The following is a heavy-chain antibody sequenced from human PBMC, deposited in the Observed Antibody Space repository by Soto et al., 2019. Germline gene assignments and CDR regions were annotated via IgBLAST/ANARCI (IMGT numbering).Heavy chain of an antibody. CDR3: ARKVRYCTNGVCYSEFDP. CDR1: GGSISSYY. D-gene: IGHD2-8*01. Sequence: SETLSLTCTVSGGSISSYYWSWIRQPAGKGLEWIGRIYTSGSTNYNPSLKSRVTMSVDTSKNQFSLKLSSVTAADTAVYYCARKVRYCTNGVCYSEFDPWGQGTLVTV. J-gene: IGHJ5*02. CDR2: IYTSGST. V-gene: IGHV4-4*07.